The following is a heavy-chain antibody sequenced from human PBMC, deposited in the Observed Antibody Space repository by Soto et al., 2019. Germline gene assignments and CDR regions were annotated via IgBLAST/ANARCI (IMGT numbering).Heavy chain of an antibody. CDR1: GFTFDDYA. CDR2: ISWNGGSI. D-gene: IGHD6-6*01. Sequence: EVQLEESGGGLVQPGRSLRLSCAASGFTFDDYAMHWVRQAPGKGLEWVSGISWNGGSIGYADSVKGRFTISRGNAKNSLYLQMNSLRAEDTAFYYCAKDIGVGSSSSLGYYYYYMNVWGKGTTVTVSS. CDR3: AKDIGVGSSSSLGYYYYYMNV. J-gene: IGHJ6*03. V-gene: IGHV3-9*01.